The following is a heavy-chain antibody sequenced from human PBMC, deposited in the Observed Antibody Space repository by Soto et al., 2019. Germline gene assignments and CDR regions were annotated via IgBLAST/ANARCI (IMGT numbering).Heavy chain of an antibody. CDR1: GYRFANYW. Sequence: AGESLKISCKASGYRFANYWIGWVRQMPGKGLELMGIIYPDDSDTRYSPSFQGQVTTSADKSITTAYLQWSSLKASDTAMYYCARFPSGRDPNWFDPWGQGTLVTVSS. CDR2: IYPDDSDT. J-gene: IGHJ5*02. D-gene: IGHD1-26*01. V-gene: IGHV5-51*01. CDR3: ARFPSGRDPNWFDP.